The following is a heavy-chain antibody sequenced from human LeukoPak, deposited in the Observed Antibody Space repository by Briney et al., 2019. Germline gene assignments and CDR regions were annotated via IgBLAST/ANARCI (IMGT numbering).Heavy chain of an antibody. Sequence: SETLSLTCDVYGCSISRTNWWSWVRQSPGQGLEWIGEISLSGRTNYNPSLQSRVTMSLDESKNQLSLDLASVTAADTAVYYCSRESGAFSPFGYWGQGTLVTVHS. CDR3: SRESGAFSPFGY. V-gene: IGHV4-4*02. J-gene: IGHJ4*02. CDR2: ISLSGRT. D-gene: IGHD1-26*01. CDR1: GCSISRTNW.